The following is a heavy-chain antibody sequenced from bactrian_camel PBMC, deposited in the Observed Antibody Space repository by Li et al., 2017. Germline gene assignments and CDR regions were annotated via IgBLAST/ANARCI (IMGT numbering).Heavy chain of an antibody. V-gene: IGHV3S1*01. CDR2: IKSGGAGR. CDR3: AARTYGAGWPEADFGY. D-gene: IGHD6*01. Sequence: HVQLVESGGGLVQFGGSLRLSCAASGFTFSSYWMYWVRQDPGKGLEWVSAIKSGGAGRYYADSVKGRFTSSRDSAKNTLYLQMNSLNPEDTAIYYCAARTYGAGWPEADFGYWGQGTQVTVS. J-gene: IGHJ6*01. CDR1: GFTFSSYW.